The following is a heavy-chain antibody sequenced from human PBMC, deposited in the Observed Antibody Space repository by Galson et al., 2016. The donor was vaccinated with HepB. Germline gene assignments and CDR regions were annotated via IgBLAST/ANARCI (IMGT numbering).Heavy chain of an antibody. CDR3: AREFSWYYFDY. CDR2: INTYNGNT. J-gene: IGHJ4*02. Sequence: SVKVSCKASGYTFTSNAISWVRQAPGQGLEWMGWINTYNGNTNYAQKLQGRVTMTTDTSTSTAYMELGSLRSDDTAVYYCAREFSWYYFDYWGQGTLVTVSS. CDR1: GYTFTSNA. V-gene: IGHV1-18*04. D-gene: IGHD1-1*01.